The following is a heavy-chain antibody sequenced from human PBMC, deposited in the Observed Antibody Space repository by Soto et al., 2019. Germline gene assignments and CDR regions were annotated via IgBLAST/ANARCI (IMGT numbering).Heavy chain of an antibody. CDR2: IGTAGDT. V-gene: IGHV3-13*01. CDR3: AREIGTWELTFGVGY. Sequence: EVQLVESGGGLVQPGGSLRLSCAASGFTFSSYDMHWVRQATGKGLEWVSAIGTAGDTYYPGSVKGRFTISRENAKNSLYLQMNSLRAEDTAVYYCAREIGTWELTFGVGYWGQGTLVTVSS. D-gene: IGHD1-26*01. CDR1: GFTFSSYD. J-gene: IGHJ4*02.